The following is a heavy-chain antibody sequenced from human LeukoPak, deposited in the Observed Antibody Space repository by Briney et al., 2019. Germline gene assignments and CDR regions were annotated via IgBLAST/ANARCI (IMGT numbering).Heavy chain of an antibody. Sequence: SETLSLTCAVYGGSFSGYYWSWIRHPPGKGLEGIGEINHSGSTNYNPSLKSRVAISVDTSNNQFSLKLSSVTAADTAVYYCATTYGDYPYNWFDPWGQGTLVTVSS. CDR1: GGSFSGYY. V-gene: IGHV4-34*01. J-gene: IGHJ5*02. CDR3: ATTYGDYPYNWFDP. D-gene: IGHD4-17*01. CDR2: INHSGST.